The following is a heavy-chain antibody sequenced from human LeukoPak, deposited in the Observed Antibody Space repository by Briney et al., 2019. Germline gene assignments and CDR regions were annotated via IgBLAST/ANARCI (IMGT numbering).Heavy chain of an antibody. CDR2: INPNSGGT. CDR1: GYTFTGYY. Sequence: ASVKVSCKASGYTFTGYYMHRVRQAPGQGLEWMGWINPNSGGTNYAQKFQGRVAMTRDTSISTAYMELSRLRSDDTAVYYCARDWGIAVAEGYWGQGTLVTVSS. J-gene: IGHJ4*02. D-gene: IGHD6-19*01. CDR3: ARDWGIAVAEGY. V-gene: IGHV1-2*02.